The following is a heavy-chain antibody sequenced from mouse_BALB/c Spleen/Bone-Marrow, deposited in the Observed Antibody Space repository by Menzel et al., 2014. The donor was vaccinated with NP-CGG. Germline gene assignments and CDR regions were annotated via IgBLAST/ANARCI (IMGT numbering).Heavy chain of an antibody. J-gene: IGHJ1*01. Sequence: VQLQQSGAELVRSGASVKLSCTASGFNTKDYYMHWVKQRPEQGLEWIGWIDPENGDTEYAPKFQGKATMTADTSSNAAYLQLSSLTSEDTAVYYCNRYDWYFDVWGAGTTVTASS. D-gene: IGHD2-14*01. CDR1: GFNTKDYY. V-gene: IGHV14-4*02. CDR3: NRYDWYFDV. CDR2: IDPENGDT.